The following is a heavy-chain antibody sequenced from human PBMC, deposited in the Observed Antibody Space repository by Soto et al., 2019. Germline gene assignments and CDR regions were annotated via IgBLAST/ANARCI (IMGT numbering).Heavy chain of an antibody. CDR1: GFTFSSYA. V-gene: IGHV3-23*01. D-gene: IGHD3-3*01. Sequence: GGSLRLSCAASGFTFSSYAMSWVRQAPGKGLEWVSAISGSGGSTYYADSVKGRFTISRDNSKNTLYLQMNSLRAEDTAVYYCAKGPVYTIRAERPYYMDVWGKGTTVTVSS. CDR3: AKGPVYTIRAERPYYMDV. CDR2: ISGSGGST. J-gene: IGHJ6*03.